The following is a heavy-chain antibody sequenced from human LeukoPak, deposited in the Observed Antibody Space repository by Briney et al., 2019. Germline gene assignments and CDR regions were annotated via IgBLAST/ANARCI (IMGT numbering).Heavy chain of an antibody. CDR3: ARDQDDYVWGSYRYTSGLDY. Sequence: GGSLRLSCAASGFTFSSYSMNWVRQAPGKGLEWVAVISYDGSNKYYADSVKGRFTISRDNSKNTLYLQMNSPRAEDTAVYYCARDQDDYVWGSYRYTSGLDYWGQGTLVTVSS. CDR2: ISYDGSNK. J-gene: IGHJ4*02. CDR1: GFTFSSYS. D-gene: IGHD3-16*02. V-gene: IGHV3-30*03.